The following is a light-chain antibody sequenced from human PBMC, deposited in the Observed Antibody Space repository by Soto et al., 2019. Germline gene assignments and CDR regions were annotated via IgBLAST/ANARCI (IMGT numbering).Light chain of an antibody. CDR1: QNLGSGY. Sequence: EIVLTQSPATLSLSPGERATLSCRASQNLGSGYLAWYQQKPGQAPRILIYAASSRATGIPDRFSGSGSGTDFTLSISRLEPEDFAVYYCQQYDTSPRTFGQGSKVAIK. J-gene: IGKJ1*01. V-gene: IGKV3-20*01. CDR3: QQYDTSPRT. CDR2: AAS.